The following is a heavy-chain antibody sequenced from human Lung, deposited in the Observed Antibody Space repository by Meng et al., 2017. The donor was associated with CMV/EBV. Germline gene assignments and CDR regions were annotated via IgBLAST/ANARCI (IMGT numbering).Heavy chain of an antibody. J-gene: IGHJ6*02. Sequence: SETLSLTXTVSGGSISSYYWSWIRQPPGKGLEWIGYIYYSGSTNYNPSLKSRVTISVDTSKNQFSLKLSSVTAADTAVYYCARDLGYCSSTSCYYYYGMDVWGQGTTVTFSS. CDR2: IYYSGST. D-gene: IGHD2-2*01. CDR1: GGSISSYY. CDR3: ARDLGYCSSTSCYYYYGMDV. V-gene: IGHV4-59*01.